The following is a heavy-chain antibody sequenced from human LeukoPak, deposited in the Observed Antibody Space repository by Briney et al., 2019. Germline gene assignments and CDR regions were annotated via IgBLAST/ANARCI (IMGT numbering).Heavy chain of an antibody. Sequence: GGSLRLSCAASGFTFSSYSMNWVRQAPGKGLEWVSSISSSSSYIYYADSVKGRFTISRDNAKNSLYLQMNSLRAEDTAVYYCARDPSSSWYWFDYWGQGTLVTVSS. CDR2: ISSSSSYI. J-gene: IGHJ4*02. CDR3: ARDPSSSWYWFDY. CDR1: GFTFSSYS. D-gene: IGHD6-13*01. V-gene: IGHV3-21*01.